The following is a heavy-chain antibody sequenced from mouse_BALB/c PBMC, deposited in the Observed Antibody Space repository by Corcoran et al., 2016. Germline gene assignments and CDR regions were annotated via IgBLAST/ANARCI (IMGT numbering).Heavy chain of an antibody. V-gene: IGHV14-3*02. D-gene: IGHD4-1*01. CDR3: ANWDGYFDV. J-gene: IGHJ1*01. Sequence: EVQLQQSGAELVKPGASVMLSCTASGFNIKDTYMHWVKRRPEQGLEWIGRIDPANGNTKYDPKFQGKATITADTSSNTAYLQLSSLTSEDTAVYYCANWDGYFDVWGAGSTVTVSS. CDR1: GFNIKDTY. CDR2: IDPANGNT.